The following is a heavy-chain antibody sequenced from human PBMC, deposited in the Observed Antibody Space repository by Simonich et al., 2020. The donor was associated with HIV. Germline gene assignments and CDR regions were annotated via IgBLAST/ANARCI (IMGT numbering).Heavy chain of an antibody. CDR1: GGSFSGYF. Sequence: QVQLQQWGAGLLKPSETLSLTCAVYGGSFSGYFWSWIRQPPGRGLEWIAEINHSGSTNYNAALKRRLTISGDTSKNQFSRKLSSVTAADTAVYYCARHRRVGATTGDAFDIWGQGTMVTVSS. J-gene: IGHJ3*02. D-gene: IGHD1-26*01. CDR3: ARHRRVGATTGDAFDI. CDR2: INHSGST. V-gene: IGHV4-34*01.